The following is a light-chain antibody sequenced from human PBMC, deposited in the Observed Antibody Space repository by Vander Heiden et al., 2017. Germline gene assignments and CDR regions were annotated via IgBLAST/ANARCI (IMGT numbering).Light chain of an antibody. Sequence: VLTQSPGTLSLSPGERATLSCRASQSLSSSYLAWYQQRPCQAPRLLIYGASGRATGIPDRFSGSGSGTDFTLTISRLEPEDFAVYYCQQYGTSEWTFGQGTTVEIK. CDR3: QQYGTSEWT. CDR1: QSLSSSY. V-gene: IGKV3-20*01. CDR2: GAS. J-gene: IGKJ1*01.